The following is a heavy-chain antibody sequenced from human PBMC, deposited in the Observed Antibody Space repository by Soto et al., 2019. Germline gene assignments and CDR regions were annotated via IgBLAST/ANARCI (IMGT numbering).Heavy chain of an antibody. CDR2: ISGSGGST. Sequence: GGSLRLSCAASGFTFSSYAMSWVRQAPGKGLEWVSAISGSGGSTYYADSVKGRFTISRDNSKNTLYLQMNSLRAEDTAVYYCAKEKKPCYDSSGCDDFDIWGQGTMVTVSS. J-gene: IGHJ3*02. CDR3: AKEKKPCYDSSGCDDFDI. D-gene: IGHD3-22*01. V-gene: IGHV3-23*01. CDR1: GFTFSSYA.